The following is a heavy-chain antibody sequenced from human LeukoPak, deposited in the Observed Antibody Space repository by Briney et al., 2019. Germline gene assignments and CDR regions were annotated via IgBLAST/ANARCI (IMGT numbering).Heavy chain of an antibody. V-gene: IGHV3-23*01. CDR3: AKDGRVEQQLYYFDY. CDR1: GFTFDSYA. J-gene: IGHJ4*02. CDR2: ISGSGGST. D-gene: IGHD6-13*01. Sequence: PGGSLRLSCAASGFTFDSYAMSWVRQAPGKGLEWVSAISGSGGSTYYADSVKGRFTISRDNSKNTLHLQMNSLRAEDTAVYYCAKDGRVEQQLYYFDYWGQGALVTVSS.